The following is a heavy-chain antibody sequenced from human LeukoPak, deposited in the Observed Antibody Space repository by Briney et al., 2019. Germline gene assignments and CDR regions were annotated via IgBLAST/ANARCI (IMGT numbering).Heavy chain of an antibody. CDR3: AKYQRQWLPKGGFDY. D-gene: IGHD6-19*01. CDR1: GFTFSSYG. V-gene: IGHV3-30*18. Sequence: PGGSLILSCAASGFTFSSYGMHWVRQAPGKGPEWVAVISYDGNNKYYADSVKGRFTISRDNSKNTLYLQMDNLRAEDTAVYYCAKYQRQWLPKGGFDYWGQGTLVTVSS. CDR2: ISYDGNNK. J-gene: IGHJ4*02.